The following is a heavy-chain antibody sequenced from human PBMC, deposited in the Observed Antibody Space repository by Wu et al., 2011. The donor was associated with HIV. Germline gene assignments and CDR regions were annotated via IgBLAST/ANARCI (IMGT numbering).Heavy chain of an antibody. CDR2: VIPIFGTT. CDR1: GYTFTSYY. CDR3: ARDFGGDEDS. J-gene: IGHJ4*02. Sequence: QLVQSGAELKKPGASVKVSCKASGYTFTSYYMHWVRQAPGQGLEWLGRVIPIFGTTNVAQKFDGRLSITVDASSSTVYMELSSLRSEDTAMYYCARDFGGDEDSWGQGTLVTVSS. V-gene: IGHV1-46*01. D-gene: IGHD2-21*01.